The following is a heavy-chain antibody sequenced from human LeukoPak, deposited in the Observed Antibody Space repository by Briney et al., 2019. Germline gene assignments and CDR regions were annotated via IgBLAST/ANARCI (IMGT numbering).Heavy chain of an antibody. CDR1: GYTFTIYD. CDR2: MNAENGNT. V-gene: IGHV1-8*01. J-gene: IGHJ5*02. Sequence: ASVKVSCKASGYTFTIYDINWLRQAPGQGVEWMGWMNAENGNTGYAQKFQGRVTMTRNTAISTAYMELSSLRSDDTAVYYCARARSDNTVNWFDPWGQGTLVTVSS. D-gene: IGHD4-17*01. CDR3: ARARSDNTVNWFDP.